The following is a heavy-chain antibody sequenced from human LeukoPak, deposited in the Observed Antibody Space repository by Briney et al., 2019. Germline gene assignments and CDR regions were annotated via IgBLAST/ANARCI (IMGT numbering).Heavy chain of an antibody. V-gene: IGHV5-51*01. D-gene: IGHD2-15*01. J-gene: IGHJ4*02. CDR3: ARGSLASSGGSFFDY. Sequence: GESLKISCKSSGYSFTSYWIGWVRQMPGKGLECMGIVYPGDSDTKYSPSFQGQVTISADKSISTAYLQWSSLKASDTAMYYCARGSLASSGGSFFDYWGQGTLVTVSS. CDR1: GYSFTSYW. CDR2: VYPGDSDT.